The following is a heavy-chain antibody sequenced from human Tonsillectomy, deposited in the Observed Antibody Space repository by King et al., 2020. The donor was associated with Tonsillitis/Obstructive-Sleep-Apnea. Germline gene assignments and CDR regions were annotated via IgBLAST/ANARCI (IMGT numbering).Heavy chain of an antibody. J-gene: IGHJ4*01. D-gene: IGHD1-1*01. CDR2: XWSDGSNN. CDR1: GFTFRSHG. CDR3: AGPRLCXXPXCXRTLXN. Sequence: VQLVESGGGVVQPGTSVRLSCAVSGFTFRSHGMHWVRQAPGXGLEWVAVXWSDGSNNFXAXPVRGRFTXSTDNSKNTLYLQMNSLTVEDTAVYYCAGPRLCXXPXCXRTLXNWGXXTLVTVSS. V-gene: IGHV3-33*01.